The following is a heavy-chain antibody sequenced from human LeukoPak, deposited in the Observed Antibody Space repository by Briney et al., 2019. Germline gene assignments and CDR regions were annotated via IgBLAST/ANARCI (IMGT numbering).Heavy chain of an antibody. CDR2: LYSGGKS. CDR3: ARGGYAYGLDY. V-gene: IGHV3-53*01. Sequence: GGSLRLSCAASGFTVSGTYMSWVRQAPGKGLEWVSVLYSGGKSYYADSVKGRFTISRDNSKNTLYLQMNNLRAEDTPVYYCARGGYAYGLDYWGQGTLVTVSS. D-gene: IGHD5-18*01. J-gene: IGHJ4*02. CDR1: GFTVSGTY.